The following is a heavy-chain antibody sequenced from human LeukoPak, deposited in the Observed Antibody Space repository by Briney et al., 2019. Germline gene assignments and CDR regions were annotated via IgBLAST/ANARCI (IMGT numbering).Heavy chain of an antibody. V-gene: IGHV3-21*01. CDR1: GFTFSSYS. CDR2: ISSSSSYI. CDR3: ARGQALFDY. D-gene: IGHD6-6*01. Sequence: PGGSLRLSCAASGFTFSSYSMNWVRQAPGKGLEWVSSISSSSSYIYYAVSVKGRFTISRDNAKNSLYLQMNSLRAEDTAVYYCARGQALFDYWGQGTLVTVSS. J-gene: IGHJ4*02.